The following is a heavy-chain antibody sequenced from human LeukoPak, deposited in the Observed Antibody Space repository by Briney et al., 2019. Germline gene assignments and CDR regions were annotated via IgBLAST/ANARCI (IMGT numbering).Heavy chain of an antibody. J-gene: IGHJ4*02. Sequence: PSETLSLTCAVYGGSFSGYYWSWIRQPPGKGLEWIGEINHSGSTNYNPSLKSRATISVDTSKNQFSLKLSSVTAADTAVYYCARVVVPAAIMGPIDYWGQGTLVTVSS. CDR1: GGSFSGYY. D-gene: IGHD2-2*01. CDR3: ARVVVPAAIMGPIDY. CDR2: INHSGST. V-gene: IGHV4-34*01.